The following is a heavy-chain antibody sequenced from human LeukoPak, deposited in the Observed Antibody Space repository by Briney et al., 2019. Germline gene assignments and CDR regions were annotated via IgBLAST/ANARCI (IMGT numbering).Heavy chain of an antibody. Sequence: PSETLSLTCTVSGGSISSGGYYWSWIRQPPGKGLEWIGYIYHSGSTYYNPSLKSRVTISVDRSKNQFSLKLSSVTAADTAVYYCARPHDSSGYNQDHWYLDLWGRGTLVTVSS. CDR1: GGSISSGGYY. J-gene: IGHJ2*01. CDR2: IYHSGST. D-gene: IGHD3-22*01. V-gene: IGHV4-30-2*01. CDR3: ARPHDSSGYNQDHWYLDL.